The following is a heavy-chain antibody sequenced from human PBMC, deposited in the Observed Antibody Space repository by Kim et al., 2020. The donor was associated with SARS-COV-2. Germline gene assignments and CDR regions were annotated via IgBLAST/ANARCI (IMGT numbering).Heavy chain of an antibody. CDR3: ARDLVDIVATTYYFDY. Sequence: KFQGRVTMTRDTSTSPVYMELSSLRSEDTAVYYCARDLVDIVATTYYFDYWGQGTLVTVSS. V-gene: IGHV1-46*01. J-gene: IGHJ4*02. D-gene: IGHD5-12*01.